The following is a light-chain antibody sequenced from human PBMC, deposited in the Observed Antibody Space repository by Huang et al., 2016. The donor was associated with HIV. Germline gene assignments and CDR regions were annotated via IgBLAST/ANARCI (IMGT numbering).Light chain of an antibody. J-gene: IGKJ2*01. CDR1: QSISSN. V-gene: IGKV3-15*01. Sequence: IVMTQSPATLSVSPGERATLSCRASQSISSNLAWYQQKPGQAPRLLSYGASTRATGITARFSGSGSGTEFTLTISSLQSEDFAVYYCQQYNNRYTFGQGTKLEIK. CDR2: GAS. CDR3: QQYNNRYT.